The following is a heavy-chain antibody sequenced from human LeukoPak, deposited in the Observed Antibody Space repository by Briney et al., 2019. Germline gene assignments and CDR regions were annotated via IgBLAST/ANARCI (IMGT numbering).Heavy chain of an antibody. CDR1: GGSISSYY. CDR3: ARLEVVAAYYYYYMDA. D-gene: IGHD2-15*01. Sequence: PSETLSLTCTVSGGSISSYYWSWIRQPPGKGLEWIGYIYYSGSTNYNPSLKSRVTISVDTSKNQFSLKLSSVTAADTAVYYCARLEVVAAYYYYYMDAWGKGTTVTVSS. CDR2: IYYSGST. J-gene: IGHJ6*03. V-gene: IGHV4-59*01.